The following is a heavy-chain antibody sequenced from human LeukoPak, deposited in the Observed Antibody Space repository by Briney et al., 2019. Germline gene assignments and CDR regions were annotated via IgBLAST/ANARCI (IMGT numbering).Heavy chain of an antibody. V-gene: IGHV4-34*01. CDR2: INHSGST. J-gene: IGHJ6*03. Sequence: PSETLSLTCAVYGGSFSGYYWSWIRQPPGKGLEWIGEINHSGSTNYNPSLKSRVTISVDTSKNQFSLKLSSVTAADTAVYYCARGRRYFDWPTYQYYYYMDVWGKGTTVTVSS. CDR3: ARGRRYFDWPTYQYYYYMDV. D-gene: IGHD3-9*01. CDR1: GGSFSGYY.